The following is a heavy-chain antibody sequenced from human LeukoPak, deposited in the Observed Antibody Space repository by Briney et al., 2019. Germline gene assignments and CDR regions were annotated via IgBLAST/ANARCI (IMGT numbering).Heavy chain of an antibody. V-gene: IGHV4-34*01. CDR1: GGSFSGYY. J-gene: IGHJ6*02. Sequence: SETLSLTCAVYGGSFSGYYWSWIRQPPGKGLEWIGEINHSGSTNYNPSLKSRVTISVDTSKNQFSLKLSSVTAADTAVYYCARIPVYSSWYSYYYYGMDVWGQGTTVTVSS. D-gene: IGHD6-13*01. CDR3: ARIPVYSSWYSYYYYGMDV. CDR2: INHSGST.